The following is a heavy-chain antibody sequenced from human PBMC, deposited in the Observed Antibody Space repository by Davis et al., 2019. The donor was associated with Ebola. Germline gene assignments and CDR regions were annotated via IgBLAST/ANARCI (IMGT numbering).Heavy chain of an antibody. CDR1: GYSFTSYW. D-gene: IGHD2-2*01. V-gene: IGHV5-51*01. J-gene: IGHJ5*02. Sequence: KVSCKGSGYSFTSYWIGWVRQMPGKGLEWMGIIYPGDSDTRYSPSFQGQVTISADKSISTAYLQWSSLKASDTAMYYCARVRARTYCSSTSCYVFGGPFDPWGQGTLVTVSS. CDR2: IYPGDSDT. CDR3: ARVRARTYCSSTSCYVFGGPFDP.